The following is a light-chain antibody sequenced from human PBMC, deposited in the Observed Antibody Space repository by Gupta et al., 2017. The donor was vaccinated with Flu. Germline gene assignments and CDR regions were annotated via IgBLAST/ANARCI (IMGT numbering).Light chain of an antibody. J-gene: IGKJ4*01. CDR1: QDIRRY. V-gene: IGKV1-8*01. CDR3: QQYDSYPFI. CDR2: CAS. Sequence: PSSLYASTGDRVTITCRASQDIRRYLAWYQQKPGQAPKLLIYCASTLQSGAPSRFSGSGSGTDFTLTVTYLQSEDFATYYCQQYDSYPFIFGGGTKVEV.